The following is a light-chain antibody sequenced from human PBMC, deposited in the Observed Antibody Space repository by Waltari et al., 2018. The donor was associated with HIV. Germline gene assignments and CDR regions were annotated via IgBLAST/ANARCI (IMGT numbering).Light chain of an antibody. CDR1: NDDIGAYDY. CDR3: ASSSDTNILV. Sequence: QSALTQPASLSGSPGQSITISCPGTNDDIGAYDYVSWYQQQPMKAPKLLTYGVTYRPSGVSNRFSGSKSGNTASLTIAGLQSEDEADYYCASSSDTNILVFGTGTKVTVL. V-gene: IGLV2-14*03. CDR2: GVT. J-gene: IGLJ1*01.